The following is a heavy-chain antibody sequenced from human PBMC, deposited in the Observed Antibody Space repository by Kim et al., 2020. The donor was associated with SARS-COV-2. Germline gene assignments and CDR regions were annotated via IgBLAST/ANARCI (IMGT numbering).Heavy chain of an antibody. CDR1: GFTFSSSA. J-gene: IGHJ5*02. D-gene: IGHD1-26*01. CDR2: ITGSGAWK. CDR3: AKARIEGIKGGWFDP. V-gene: IGHV3-23*01. Sequence: GGSLRLSCAASGFTFSSSAMNWVRQAPGKGLEWVSTITGSGAWKAYADAGKGRCTISRDNAKNKMYLQMKRMRAENTATYYCAKARIEGIKGGWFDPLG.